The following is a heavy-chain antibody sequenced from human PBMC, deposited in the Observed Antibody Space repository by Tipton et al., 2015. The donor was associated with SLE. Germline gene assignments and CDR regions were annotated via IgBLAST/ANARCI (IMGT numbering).Heavy chain of an antibody. D-gene: IGHD6-19*01. V-gene: IGHV1-69*05. CDR1: GGTFSSYA. Sequence: QLVQSGAAVKKPGSSVTVSCKASGGTFSSYAVSWVRQAPGQGLEWMGGIIPIFGTANYAQKFQGRVTITTDESTSTAYMEPSSHRTEDTGGDYWTRGGDTSGRKGVASWGQWTTGAVTS. J-gene: IGHJ3*01. CDR2: IIPIFGTA. CDR3: TRGGDTSGRKGVAS.